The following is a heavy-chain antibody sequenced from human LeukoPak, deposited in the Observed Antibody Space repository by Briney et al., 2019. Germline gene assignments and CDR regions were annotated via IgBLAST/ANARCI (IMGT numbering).Heavy chain of an antibody. CDR3: AFLIAAAGDYYFDY. D-gene: IGHD6-13*01. CDR1: GGSFSGHY. CDR2: IYYSGST. Sequence: SETLSLTCAVYGGSFSGHYWIWIRQPPGKGLEWIGYIYYSGSTNYNPSLKSRVTISVDTSKNQFSLKLSSVTAADTAVYYCAFLIAAAGDYYFDYWGQGTLVTVSS. J-gene: IGHJ4*02. V-gene: IGHV4-59*11.